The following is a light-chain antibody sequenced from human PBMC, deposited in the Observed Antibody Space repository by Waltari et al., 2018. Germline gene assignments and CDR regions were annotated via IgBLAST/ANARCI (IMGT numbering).Light chain of an antibody. CDR2: KSS. CDR1: QSISNW. V-gene: IGKV1-5*03. Sequence: DIQMTQSPSTLSASVGDRVIISCRASQSISNWFAWYQQRPGKAPKLLVYKSSPLESGVPSRFIGSGSGTEFTLTISSLQPEDFATYYCQQYNSYSLLSFGGGTKVEIK. CDR3: QQYNSYSLLS. J-gene: IGKJ4*01.